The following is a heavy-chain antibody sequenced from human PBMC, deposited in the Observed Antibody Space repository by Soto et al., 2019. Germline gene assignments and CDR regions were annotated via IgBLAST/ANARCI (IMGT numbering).Heavy chain of an antibody. CDR2: ISSSSSYI. J-gene: IGHJ6*02. Sequence: GGSLRLSCAASGFTFSSYSMNWVRQAPGKGLEWVSSISSSSSYIYYADSVKGRFTISRDNAKNSLYLQMNSLRAEDTAVYYCARDRDFDWRIRSYYYGMDVWGQGTTVTVSS. V-gene: IGHV3-21*01. CDR1: GFTFSSYS. CDR3: ARDRDFDWRIRSYYYGMDV. D-gene: IGHD3-9*01.